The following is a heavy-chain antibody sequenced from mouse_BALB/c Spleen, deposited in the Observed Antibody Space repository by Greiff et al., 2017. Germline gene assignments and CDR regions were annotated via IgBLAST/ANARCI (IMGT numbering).Heavy chain of an antibody. Sequence: DVQLVESGGGLVKPGGSLKLSCAASGFTFSDYYMYWVRQTPDKRLEWVATISDGGSYTYYPDSVKGRFTISRDNAKNNLYLQMSSLKSENTAMYYGARGTTVAAYAMDYWGQGTSVTVSS. D-gene: IGHD1-1*01. CDR2: ISDGGSYT. CDR3: ARGTTVAAYAMDY. J-gene: IGHJ4*01. V-gene: IGHV5-4*02. CDR1: GFTFSDYY.